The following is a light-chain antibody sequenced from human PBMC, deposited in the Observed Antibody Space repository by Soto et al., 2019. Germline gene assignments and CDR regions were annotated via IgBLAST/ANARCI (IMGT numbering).Light chain of an antibody. J-gene: IGLJ7*01. V-gene: IGLV2-14*03. CDR2: DVS. CDR3: SSYTSTNIPI. CDR1: SSDVGGYGY. Sequence: QSALTQPASVSGSPEQSITISCTGTSSDVGGYGYVSWYQHHPGKAPKLMIFDVSHRPSGVSDRFSGSKSGNTASLTISGLQAEDEADYYCSSYTSTNIPIFGGGTQLTVL.